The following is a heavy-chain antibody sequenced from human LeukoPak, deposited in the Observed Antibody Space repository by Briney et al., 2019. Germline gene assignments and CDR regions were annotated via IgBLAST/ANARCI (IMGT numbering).Heavy chain of an antibody. CDR3: AAWGDSGLVFDY. D-gene: IGHD6-19*01. J-gene: IGHJ4*02. CDR1: GGSFSSYY. V-gene: IGHV4-34*01. Sequence: SETLSLTCAVYGGSFSSYYWSWIRQPPGKGLEWIGEINHSGSTNYNPSLKSRVTISVDTSKNQFSLKLSSVTAADTAVYYCAAWGDSGLVFDYWGQGTLVTVSS. CDR2: INHSGST.